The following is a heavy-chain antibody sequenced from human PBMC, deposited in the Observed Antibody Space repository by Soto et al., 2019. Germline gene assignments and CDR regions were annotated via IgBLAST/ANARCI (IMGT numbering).Heavy chain of an antibody. CDR1: RCTLSSYA. V-gene: IGHV1-69*06. Sequence: ASVQVSCLASRCTLSSYAFSWVRQAPAQGGEWLGWIIPIFGTANYEQKFQGRVTITAEKYTSKAYMELSSRRSEDTAVYYYARVEEGTTLYCYGMDVWGQGTTVTVSS. CDR2: IIPIFGTA. J-gene: IGHJ6*02. CDR3: ARVEEGTTLYCYGMDV. D-gene: IGHD1-1*01.